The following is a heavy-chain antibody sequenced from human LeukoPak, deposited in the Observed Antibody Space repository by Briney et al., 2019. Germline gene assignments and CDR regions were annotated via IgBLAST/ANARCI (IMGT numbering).Heavy chain of an antibody. J-gene: IGHJ4*02. CDR1: GFTFGDYG. V-gene: IGHV3-49*03. D-gene: IGHD1-26*01. CDR2: IRSEGYGGTT. Sequence: GGSLRLSCTASGFTFGDYGMSWFRQAPGKGLEWGGFIRSEGYGGTTEYAASVKGRFTISRDDSKSIAYLQMNSLKTEDTAVYYCSRGGTYTRGYWGQGTLVTVSS. CDR3: SRGGTYTRGY.